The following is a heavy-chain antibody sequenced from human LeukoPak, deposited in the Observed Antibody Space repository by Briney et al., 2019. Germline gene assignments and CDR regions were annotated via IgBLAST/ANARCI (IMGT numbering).Heavy chain of an antibody. CDR2: IFYTGST. Sequence: SETLSLTCTVSGGSISSYYWSWVRQPPGKALEWIGNIFYTGSTYYSPSLKSRVTISLDTSRNQFSLRLNSVTAADTAVYYCAKSNGYGLIDIWGQGTMVTVSS. CDR1: GGSISSYY. D-gene: IGHD3-10*01. J-gene: IGHJ3*02. V-gene: IGHV4-59*12. CDR3: AKSNGYGLIDI.